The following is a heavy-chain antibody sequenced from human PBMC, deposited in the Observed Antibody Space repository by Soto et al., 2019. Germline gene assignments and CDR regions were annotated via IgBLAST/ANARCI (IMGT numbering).Heavy chain of an antibody. CDR1: GESVSSGTYF. Sequence: PSETLSLTCTVSGESVSSGTYFWTWIRQAPRKGLEWIGYISYSGTTDFKPSLNSRVTLSIDTSTNHFSLKLNSVTAADTAMYYCVRYNYRSDVLDPWGQGTLVTVSS. V-gene: IGHV4-61*03. CDR3: VRYNYRSDVLDP. CDR2: ISYSGTT. J-gene: IGHJ5*02. D-gene: IGHD3-10*01.